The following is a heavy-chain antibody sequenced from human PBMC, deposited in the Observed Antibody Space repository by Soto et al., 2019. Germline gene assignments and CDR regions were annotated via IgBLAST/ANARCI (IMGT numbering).Heavy chain of an antibody. Sequence: SETLSLTCAVSGGSISSSNWWNWVRQPPGKGLEWIGEIYYSGSTYYKPSLKSRVTISVDTSKNQFSLKLSSVTAADTAVYYCARSVFPWGRGTLVTVSS. CDR1: GGSISSSNW. V-gene: IGHV4-4*02. J-gene: IGHJ5*02. CDR3: ARSVFP. CDR2: IYYSGST.